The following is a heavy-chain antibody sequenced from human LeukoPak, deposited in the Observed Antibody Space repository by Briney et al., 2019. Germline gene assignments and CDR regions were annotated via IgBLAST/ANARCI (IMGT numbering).Heavy chain of an antibody. CDR2: IYYSGST. D-gene: IGHD1-14*01. CDR3: AKAPVGWREAGKCYFDS. CDR1: GGSISSSSYY. J-gene: IGHJ4*02. V-gene: IGHV4-39*07. Sequence: SETLSLTCTVSGGSISSSSYYWGWIRQPPGKGLEWIGSIYYSGSTYYNPSLKSRVTISVDTSKNQFSLKLSSVTAADTAIYYCAKAPVGWREAGKCYFDSWGQGTLVTVSS.